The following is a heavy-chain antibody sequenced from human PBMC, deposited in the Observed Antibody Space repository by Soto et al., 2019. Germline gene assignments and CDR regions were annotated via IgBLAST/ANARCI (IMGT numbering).Heavy chain of an antibody. J-gene: IGHJ5*02. V-gene: IGHV4-39*07. Sequence: SETLSLTCTVSGGSISSSSYYWGWIRQPPGKGLEWIGSIYYSGSTYYNPSLKSRVTISVDTSKNEVSLKVSSVSAADTAVYYCARRYCSGGSCSPGWFDPWGQGTLVTVSS. CDR2: IYYSGST. CDR3: ARRYCSGGSCSPGWFDP. CDR1: GGSISSSSYY. D-gene: IGHD2-15*01.